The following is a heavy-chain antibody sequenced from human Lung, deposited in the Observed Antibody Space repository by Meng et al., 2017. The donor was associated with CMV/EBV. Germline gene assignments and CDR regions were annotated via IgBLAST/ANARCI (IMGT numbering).Heavy chain of an antibody. V-gene: IGHV1-69*05. CDR2: IIPIFGTA. Sequence: KVSCTASGDTFGSYAISWVRQAPGQGLEWMGGIIPIFGTATSAQKFQGRVTITTGESTSTAYMELSSLRSDDTAVYYCARLSGTISDYWGQGTLVTVSS. D-gene: IGHD1-26*01. CDR1: GDTFGSYA. CDR3: ARLSGTISDY. J-gene: IGHJ4*02.